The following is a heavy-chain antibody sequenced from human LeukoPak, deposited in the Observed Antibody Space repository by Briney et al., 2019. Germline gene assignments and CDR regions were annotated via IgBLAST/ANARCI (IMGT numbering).Heavy chain of an antibody. D-gene: IGHD4-17*01. CDR1: GFTFSSHA. V-gene: IGHV3-23*01. CDR2: ISISGDTT. J-gene: IGHJ4*02. CDR3: ANEIRPNDY. Sequence: GGSLRLSCGASGFTFSSHAMTWVRQAPGKGLEWVSAISISGDTTYYADAVKGRFTISRDNSKNTVYLQVNSLRAEDTAVYYCANEIRPNDYWGQGTLVTVSS.